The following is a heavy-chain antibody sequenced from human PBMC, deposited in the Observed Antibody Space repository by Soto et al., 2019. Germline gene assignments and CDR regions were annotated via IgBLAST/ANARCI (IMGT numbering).Heavy chain of an antibody. Sequence: QVQLQESGPGLVKPSETLSLTCTVSGGSISSSSYYWGWIRQAPGKGLEWIGSIYYRGNTYYNPSLKSRVTIAVDTSKNPVSLMLSSVTAADTAMYYCARHGGYNYYFFDSWGQGTLVPVSS. J-gene: IGHJ4*02. CDR2: IYYRGNT. D-gene: IGHD5-12*01. V-gene: IGHV4-39*01. CDR3: ARHGGYNYYFFDS. CDR1: GGSISSSSYY.